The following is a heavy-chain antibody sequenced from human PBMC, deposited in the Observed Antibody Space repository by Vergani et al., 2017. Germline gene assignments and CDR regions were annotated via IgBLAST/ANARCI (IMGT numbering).Heavy chain of an antibody. Sequence: QVQLVQSGAEVKKPGASVKVSCKASGYTFTSYYMHWVRQAPGQGLEWMGIINPSGGSTSYAQKVQGRVTMTRDTSTSTVYMELSSLRSEDTAVYYCSRVGYCSSTSCYKGAFDIWGQGTMVTVSS. J-gene: IGHJ3*02. CDR2: INPSGGST. D-gene: IGHD2-2*03. V-gene: IGHV1-46*01. CDR1: GYTFTSYY. CDR3: SRVGYCSSTSCYKGAFDI.